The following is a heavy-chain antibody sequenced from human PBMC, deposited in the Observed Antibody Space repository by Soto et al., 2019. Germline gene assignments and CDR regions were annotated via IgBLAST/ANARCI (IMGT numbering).Heavy chain of an antibody. V-gene: IGHV3-23*01. Sequence: EVQLLESGGGLVQPGGSLRLSCAASGFTFSSYAMTWVRQAPGKGLEWLSVISSTGSTYFADSVKGRFTISRDNSKNTLSLQMHSLRVDDTAVYYCAKVGSSDWYHNSYFDYWVQGTLVTVSS. CDR2: ISSTGST. CDR3: AKVGSSDWYHNSYFDY. J-gene: IGHJ4*02. CDR1: GFTFSSYA. D-gene: IGHD6-19*01.